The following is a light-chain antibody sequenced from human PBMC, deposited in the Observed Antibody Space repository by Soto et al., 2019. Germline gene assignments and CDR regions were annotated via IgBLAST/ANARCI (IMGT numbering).Light chain of an antibody. Sequence: QSALTQPPSASGSPGQSVTISCTGTSSDVGGYNYVSWYQQHPGKAPKLMIYEVSKRPSGVPDRFSGYRSGNTASLTVSGLQADDEDDYYCSSYAGSNNLVFGGGTKVTVL. CDR2: EVS. CDR1: SSDVGGYNY. CDR3: SSYAGSNNLV. V-gene: IGLV2-8*01. J-gene: IGLJ2*01.